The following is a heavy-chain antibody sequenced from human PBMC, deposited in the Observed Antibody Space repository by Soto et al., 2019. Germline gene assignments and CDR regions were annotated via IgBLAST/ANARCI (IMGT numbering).Heavy chain of an antibody. D-gene: IGHD1-26*01. Sequence: SETLSLTCSVSGGSISGYYWSWIRQPPGKGLEWIGYIYYSGSTNYNPSLKSRVTISADTSKNQFSLKLSSVTAADTALFYCARVLFGRLAWFDPWGQGTLVTVSS. V-gene: IGHV4-59*01. CDR3: ARVLFGRLAWFDP. CDR1: GGSISGYY. CDR2: IYYSGST. J-gene: IGHJ5*02.